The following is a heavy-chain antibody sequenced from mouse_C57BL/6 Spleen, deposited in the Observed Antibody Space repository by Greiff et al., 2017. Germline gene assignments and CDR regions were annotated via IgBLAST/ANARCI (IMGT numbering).Heavy chain of an antibody. J-gene: IGHJ4*01. CDR2: IDPETGGP. V-gene: IGHV1-15*01. D-gene: IGHD4-1*01. CDR3: TSLNWAYAMDY. CDR1: GYTFTDYE. Sequence: QVQLQQSGAELVRPGASVTLSCKASGYTFTDYEMHWVKQTPVHGLEWIGAIDPETGGPAYNQKFKGKAILTADKSSSTAYMERRSLTSEDSAVYYCTSLNWAYAMDYWGQGTSVTVSS.